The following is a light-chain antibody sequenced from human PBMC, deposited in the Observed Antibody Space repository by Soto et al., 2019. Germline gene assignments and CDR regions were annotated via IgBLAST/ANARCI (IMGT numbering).Light chain of an antibody. Sequence: DIHMSQSPSSLSASVGERITITCRASQAITTYLNWYQQKPGKSPNLLIYAASTLQSGVPSRFSGGGSGTEFTLTISSLEPEDFATYYCHQNYNTPCTFGQGTKLEIK. CDR1: QAITTY. CDR3: HQNYNTPCT. J-gene: IGKJ2*02. CDR2: AAS. V-gene: IGKV1-39*01.